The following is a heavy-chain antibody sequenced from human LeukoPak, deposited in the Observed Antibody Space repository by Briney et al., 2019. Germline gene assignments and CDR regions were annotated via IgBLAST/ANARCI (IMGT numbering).Heavy chain of an antibody. CDR2: IRYDGSNK. CDR1: GFTFSSYG. CDR3: AKELYGSGSYPSAFDI. D-gene: IGHD3-10*01. V-gene: IGHV3-30*02. J-gene: IGHJ3*02. Sequence: GGSLRLSCAASGFTFSSYGMHWVRQAPGKGLEWVAFIRYDGSNKYYADSVKGRFTISRDNSKNTLCLQMNSLRAEDTAVYYCAKELYGSGSYPSAFDIWGQGTMVTVSS.